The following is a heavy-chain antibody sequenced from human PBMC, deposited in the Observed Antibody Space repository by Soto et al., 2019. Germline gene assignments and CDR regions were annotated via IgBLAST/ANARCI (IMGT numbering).Heavy chain of an antibody. CDR2: ISYDGSNK. CDR1: GFTFSSYG. J-gene: IGHJ4*02. Sequence: GGSLRLSCAASGFTFSSYGMHWVRQAPGKGLEWVAVISYDGSNKYYADSVKGRFTISRDNSKNTLYLQMNSLRAEDTAVYYCAKAAYYYDSSGYYYDYWGQGTLVTVSS. D-gene: IGHD3-22*01. CDR3: AKAAYYYDSSGYYYDY. V-gene: IGHV3-30*18.